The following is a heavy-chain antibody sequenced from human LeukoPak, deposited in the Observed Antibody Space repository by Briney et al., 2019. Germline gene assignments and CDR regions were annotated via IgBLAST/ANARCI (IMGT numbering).Heavy chain of an antibody. Sequence: SQTLSLTCAISGDSVSSNSATWNWIRQSPSRGLEWLGSTYYRSKWYNDYAVSVKSRITINPDTSKNQFSLQLNSVTPEDTAVYFCARASLGSSWPSFDYWGQGTLVTVSS. CDR3: ARASLGSSWPSFDY. J-gene: IGHJ4*02. CDR2: TYYRSKWYN. CDR1: GDSVSSNSAT. V-gene: IGHV6-1*01. D-gene: IGHD6-13*01.